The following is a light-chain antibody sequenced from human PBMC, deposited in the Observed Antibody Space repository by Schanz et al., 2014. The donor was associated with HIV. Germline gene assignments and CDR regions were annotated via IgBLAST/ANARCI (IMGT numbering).Light chain of an antibody. V-gene: IGLV2-14*02. CDR1: RNDVGTYNL. Sequence: QSALTQPASVSGSPGQSITISCTGTRNDVGTYNLVSWYQQHPGKAPQLMIYEVTKRPSGVSDRFSGSKSGNTASLTVSGLQAEDEADYYCSSYTSSSTPWVFGGGTKLTVL. J-gene: IGLJ3*02. CDR3: SSYTSSSTPWV. CDR2: EVT.